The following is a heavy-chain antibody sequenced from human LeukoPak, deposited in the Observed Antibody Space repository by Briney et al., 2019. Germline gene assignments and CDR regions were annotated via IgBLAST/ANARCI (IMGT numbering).Heavy chain of an antibody. D-gene: IGHD5-18*01. Sequence: GGSLRLSCAASGFTFSSYAMHWVRQAPGKGLEWVSYISSSSSTIYYTDSGKGRFTISRDNAKNLLYLQMNNLRAEDTAVYYCARSKDKNTYGYAYWGQGTLVTVSS. CDR2: ISSSSSTI. CDR3: ARSKDKNTYGYAY. V-gene: IGHV3-48*01. CDR1: GFTFSSYA. J-gene: IGHJ4*02.